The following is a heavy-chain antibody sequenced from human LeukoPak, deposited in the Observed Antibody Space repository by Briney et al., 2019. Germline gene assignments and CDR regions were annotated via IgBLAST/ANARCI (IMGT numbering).Heavy chain of an antibody. J-gene: IGHJ4*02. CDR1: GFTFSTFA. D-gene: IGHD2-2*01. Sequence: GGSLRLSCAASGFTFSTFAVSWVRQAPGKGLEWVSAISGSGGSTYYADSAKGRFTISRDNSKNTLYLQMNSLRAEDTAVYYCATPGQIVVVPAALDYWGQGTLVTVSS. CDR2: ISGSGGST. V-gene: IGHV3-23*01. CDR3: ATPGQIVVVPAALDY.